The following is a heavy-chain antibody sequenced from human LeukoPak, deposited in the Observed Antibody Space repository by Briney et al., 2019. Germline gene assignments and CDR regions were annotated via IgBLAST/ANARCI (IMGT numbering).Heavy chain of an antibody. J-gene: IGHJ4*02. D-gene: IGHD4-23*01. CDR1: GGTFSSYA. CDR3: ARIAGTWYGGS. Sequence: GASVKVSCKASGGTFSSYAISWVRQAPGQGLEWMGRIIPILGIANYAQKFQGRVTITADKSTSTAYMELSSLRSEDTAMYYCARIAGTWYGGSWGQGTLVFVSS. V-gene: IGHV1-69*04. CDR2: IIPILGIA.